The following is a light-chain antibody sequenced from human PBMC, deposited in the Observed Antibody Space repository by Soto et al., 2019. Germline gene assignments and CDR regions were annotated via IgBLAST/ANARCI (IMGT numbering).Light chain of an antibody. CDR1: SRHSSYI. Sequence: QPVLTQSSSASASLGSSVKLTCTLSSRHSSYIIAWHQQQPGKATRYLMKLEGSGSYNKGSGVPDRFSGSSSGADRYLTISNLQSEDEADYYCETWDSNTRVFGGGTKLTVL. V-gene: IGLV4-60*03. CDR2: LEGSGSY. J-gene: IGLJ3*02. CDR3: ETWDSNTRV.